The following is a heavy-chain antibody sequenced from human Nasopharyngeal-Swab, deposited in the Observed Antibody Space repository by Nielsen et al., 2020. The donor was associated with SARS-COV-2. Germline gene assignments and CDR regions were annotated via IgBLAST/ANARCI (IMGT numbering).Heavy chain of an antibody. J-gene: IGHJ6*02. D-gene: IGHD3-10*01. Sequence: GSLRLSCTVSGGSVSSGNYYWSWIRQPPGKGLEWIGYFYYSGSTNYNPSLKSRVTISVDTSKNQFSLKLSSVTAADTAVYYCARAMGLYGSGSYYNFARYYYGMDVWGQGTTVTVSS. CDR3: ARAMGLYGSGSYYNFARYYYGMDV. CDR2: FYYSGST. V-gene: IGHV4-61*01. CDR1: GGSVSSGNYY.